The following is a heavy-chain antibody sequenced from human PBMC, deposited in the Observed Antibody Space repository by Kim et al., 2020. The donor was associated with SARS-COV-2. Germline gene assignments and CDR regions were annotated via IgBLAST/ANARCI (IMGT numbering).Heavy chain of an antibody. CDR1: GFTFSSYA. CDR2: IYSGGSST. Sequence: GGSLRLFCAASGFTFSSYAMSWVRQAPGKGLEWVSVIYSGGSSTYYADSVKGRFTISRDNSKNTLYLQINSLRAEDTAVYYCAKDRFARGGGVGYWGQGTLVTVSS. CDR3: AKDRFARGGGVGY. J-gene: IGHJ4*02. D-gene: IGHD3-16*01. V-gene: IGHV3-23*03.